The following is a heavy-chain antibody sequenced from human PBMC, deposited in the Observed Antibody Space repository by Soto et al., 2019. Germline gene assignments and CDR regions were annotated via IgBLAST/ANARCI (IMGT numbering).Heavy chain of an antibody. D-gene: IGHD3-10*01. V-gene: IGHV4-34*01. CDR1: GGSFSGYY. CDR3: ARRAWFGETNWFDP. CDR2: INHSGST. Sequence: PSETLSLTCAFNGGSFSGYYWSWIRQPPGKGLEWIGEINHSGSTNYNPSLKSRVTISVDTSKNQFSLKLSSVTAADTAVYYCARRAWFGETNWFDPWGQGTLVTVS. J-gene: IGHJ5*02.